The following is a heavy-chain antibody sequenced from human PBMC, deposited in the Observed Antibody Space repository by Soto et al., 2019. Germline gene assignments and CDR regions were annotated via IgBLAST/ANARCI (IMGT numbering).Heavy chain of an antibody. D-gene: IGHD4-17*01. CDR3: ARARTTVTPSGFQH. J-gene: IGHJ1*01. Sequence: SETLSLTCTVSGGSISSYYWSWIRQPPGKGLEWIGYIYYSGSTNYNPSLKSRVTISVDTSKNQFSLKLSSVTAADTAVYYCARARTTVTPSGFQHWGQGTLVTSPQ. V-gene: IGHV4-59*01. CDR1: GGSISSYY. CDR2: IYYSGST.